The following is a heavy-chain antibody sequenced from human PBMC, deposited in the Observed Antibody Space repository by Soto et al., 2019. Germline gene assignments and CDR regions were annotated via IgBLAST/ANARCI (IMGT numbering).Heavy chain of an antibody. Sequence: QVQLQQWGAGLLKPSETLSLTCAVYGGSFSGYYWSWIRQPPGKGLEWIGEINHSGSTNYNPSLKSGVTISVDTSKNQFSLKLSSVTAADTAVYYCANGRRGTIFGVPISRDDYWGQGTLVTVSS. V-gene: IGHV4-34*01. CDR3: ANGRRGTIFGVPISRDDY. CDR1: GGSFSGYY. J-gene: IGHJ4*02. D-gene: IGHD3-3*01. CDR2: INHSGST.